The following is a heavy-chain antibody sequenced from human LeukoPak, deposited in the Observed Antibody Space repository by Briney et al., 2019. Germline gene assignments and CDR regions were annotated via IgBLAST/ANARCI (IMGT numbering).Heavy chain of an antibody. V-gene: IGHV4-59*12. Sequence: SETLSLTCTVSGGSIRSYYWSWIRQPPGKGLEWIGYIYYSGSTNYNPSLKSRVTISVDTSKNQFSLKLSSVTAADTAVYYCARVSDYYASFDYWGQGTLVTVSS. CDR1: GGSIRSYY. CDR3: ARVSDYYASFDY. J-gene: IGHJ4*02. D-gene: IGHD4-17*01. CDR2: IYYSGST.